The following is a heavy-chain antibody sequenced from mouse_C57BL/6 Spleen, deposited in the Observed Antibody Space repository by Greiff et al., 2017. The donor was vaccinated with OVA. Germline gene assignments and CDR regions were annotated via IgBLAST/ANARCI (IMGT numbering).Heavy chain of an antibody. CDR3: TRNWGFDY. CDR2: IDPETGGT. Sequence: VQLQESGAELVRPGASVTLSCKASGYTFTDYEMHWVKQTPVHGLEWIGAIDPETGGTAYNQKFKGKAILTADKSSSTAYMELRGLTSEDSAVYYCTRNWGFDYWGQGTTLTVSS. CDR1: GYTFTDYE. J-gene: IGHJ2*01. V-gene: IGHV1-15*01. D-gene: IGHD4-1*01.